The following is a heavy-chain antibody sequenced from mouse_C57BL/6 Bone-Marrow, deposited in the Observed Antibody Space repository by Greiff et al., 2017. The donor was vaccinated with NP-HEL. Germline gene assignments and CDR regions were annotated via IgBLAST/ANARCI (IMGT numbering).Heavy chain of an antibody. CDR2: IDPYDSYT. CDR3: ARNYYYGTCFDY. D-gene: IGHD1-1*01. CDR1: GYTFTSYW. V-gene: IGHV1-69*01. J-gene: IGHJ2*01. Sequence: QVQLQQPGAELVMPGASVKLSCKASGYTFTSYWMYWVKQRPGQGLEWIGEIDPYDSYTNYNQKFKGKSTLTVDKSSSTVYMQLSNLTSDDSSVYYCARNYYYGTCFDYGGRGTTLTVSA.